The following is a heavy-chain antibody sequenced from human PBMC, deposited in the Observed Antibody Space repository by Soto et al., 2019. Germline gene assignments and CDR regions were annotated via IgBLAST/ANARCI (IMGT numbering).Heavy chain of an antibody. CDR3: ARINYGSGTSWFDP. V-gene: IGHV3-11*01. D-gene: IGHD3-10*01. CDR2: ISMSGNSM. CDR1: GFTFSDYY. Sequence: TGGSLRLSCEASGFTFSDYYRAWIRQAPGEGPEWISYISMSGNSMYYADSVKGRFTISRDNARNSMYLQMNSLRAEDTAMYYCARINYGSGTSWFDPWGQGALVTVSS. J-gene: IGHJ5*02.